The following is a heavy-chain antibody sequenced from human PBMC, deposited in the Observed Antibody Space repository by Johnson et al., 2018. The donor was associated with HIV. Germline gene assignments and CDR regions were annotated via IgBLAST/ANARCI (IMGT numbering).Heavy chain of an antibody. CDR3: AKDQHGPLVPTVMRDDAFDI. CDR1: GFIFSSYG. CDR2: IWHDGRDV. J-gene: IGHJ3*02. D-gene: IGHD5-12*01. Sequence: QVQLVESGGGLVQPGGSLRLSCAASGFIFSSYGIHWVRQAPGKGLEWVAFIWHDGRDVYYADSVKGRFTVSRDNSKNAVYLQMNSLGAGDTAVYYCAKDQHGPLVPTVMRDDAFDIWGQGTMVTVSS. V-gene: IGHV3-33*03.